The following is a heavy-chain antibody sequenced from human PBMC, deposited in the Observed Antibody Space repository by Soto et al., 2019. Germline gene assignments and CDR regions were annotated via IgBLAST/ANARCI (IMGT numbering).Heavy chain of an antibody. Sequence: QVQLQESGPGLVKPSQTLSLTCTVSGVSISSPDSFWSWIRQSPGEDLEWIGFISYSGSTSYDPSLKSRVTISLDTPKNQFSLEVTSVTAADTAIYCCARMTSVKSYCFAYWGQGTLVTVSS. CDR3: ARMTSVKSYCFAY. V-gene: IGHV4-30-4*01. CDR1: GVSISSPDSF. CDR2: ISYSGST. J-gene: IGHJ4*02. D-gene: IGHD4-17*01.